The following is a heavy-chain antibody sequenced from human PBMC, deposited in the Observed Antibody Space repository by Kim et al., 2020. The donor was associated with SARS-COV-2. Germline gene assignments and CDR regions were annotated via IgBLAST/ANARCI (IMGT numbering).Heavy chain of an antibody. V-gene: IGHV3-48*04. CDR2: ISSSSSTI. CDR1: GFTFRSYS. Sequence: GGSLRLSCAASGFTFRSYSMNWVRQAPGKGLEWVSYISSSSSTIYYADSVKGRFTISRDNAKNSLYLQMNSLRAEDTAVYYCARDGFDGDYVGGIDYWGQGTLVTVSS. D-gene: IGHD4-17*01. J-gene: IGHJ4*02. CDR3: ARDGFDGDYVGGIDY.